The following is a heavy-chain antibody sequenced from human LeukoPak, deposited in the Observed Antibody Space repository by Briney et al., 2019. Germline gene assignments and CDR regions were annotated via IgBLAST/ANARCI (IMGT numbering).Heavy chain of an antibody. CDR2: MFYSGSA. CDR3: ARRSGSPLGAFDI. D-gene: IGHD1-26*01. CDR1: GGSISHYD. Sequence: PSETLSLTCTVSGGSISHYDWSWIRQPPGKGLQWIGYMFYSGSANYNPSLKSRVIISVDTSKNQFSLKLTSMTAADTAVYYCARRSGSPLGAFDIWGQGTMVTVSS. J-gene: IGHJ3*02. V-gene: IGHV4-59*01.